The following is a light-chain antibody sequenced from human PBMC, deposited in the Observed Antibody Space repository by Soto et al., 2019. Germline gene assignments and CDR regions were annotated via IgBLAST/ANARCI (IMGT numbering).Light chain of an antibody. J-gene: IGLJ1*01. CDR1: SSDVGGYNY. CDR3: SSYTSSSTFNYV. CDR2: EVS. Sequence: QSALTHPASVSWSPGHSITISCTGTSSDVGGYNYVSWYQQHPGKAPKLMIYEVSNRPSGVSNRFSGSKSGNTASLTISGLQAEDEAHYYCSSYTSSSTFNYVFGTGTNVTVL. V-gene: IGLV2-14*01.